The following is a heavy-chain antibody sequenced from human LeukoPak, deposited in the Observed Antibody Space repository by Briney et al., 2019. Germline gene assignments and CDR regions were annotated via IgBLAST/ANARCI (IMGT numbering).Heavy chain of an antibody. CDR2: IIPIFGTA. Sequence: SVKVSCKASGGTFSSYAISWVRQAPGQGLEWMGRIIPIFGTANYAQKFQGRVTITTDESTSTAYMELSSLRSEDTAVYYCTSLLRGTYYYDRSGYYDWGQGTLVTVSS. CDR1: GGTFSSYA. D-gene: IGHD3-22*01. CDR3: TSLLRGTYYYDRSGYYD. J-gene: IGHJ4*02. V-gene: IGHV1-69*05.